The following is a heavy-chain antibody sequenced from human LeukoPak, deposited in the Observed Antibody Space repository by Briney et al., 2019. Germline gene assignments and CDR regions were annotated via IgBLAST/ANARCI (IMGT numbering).Heavy chain of an antibody. CDR1: GFTFSSYW. D-gene: IGHD1-7*01. Sequence: PGGSLRLSCAASGFTFSSYWMTWVRQGPGKGMEWVANIKPDGSLIYYVDSVKGRFTISRDNAKNSLYLQMNSLRAEDTAVYYCAKWELYSWFYYFDYWGQGTLATVSS. CDR2: IKPDGSLI. J-gene: IGHJ4*02. V-gene: IGHV3-7*01. CDR3: AKWELYSWFYYFDY.